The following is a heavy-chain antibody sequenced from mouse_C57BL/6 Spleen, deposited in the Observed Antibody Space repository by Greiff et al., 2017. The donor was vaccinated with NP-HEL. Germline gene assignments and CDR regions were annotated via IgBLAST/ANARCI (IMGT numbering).Heavy chain of an antibody. D-gene: IGHD2-1*01. Sequence: VQVVESGAELARPGASVKMSCKASGYTFTSYTMHWVKQRPGQGLEWIGYINPSSGYTKYNQKFKDKATLTADKSSSTAYMQLSSLTSEDSAVYYCARERDYGNFFYYWGQGTTLTVSS. CDR2: INPSSGYT. V-gene: IGHV1-4*01. J-gene: IGHJ2*01. CDR1: GYTFTSYT. CDR3: ARERDYGNFFYY.